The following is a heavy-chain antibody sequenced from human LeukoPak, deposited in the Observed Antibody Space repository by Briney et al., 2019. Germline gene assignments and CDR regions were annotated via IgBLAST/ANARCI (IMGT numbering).Heavy chain of an antibody. Sequence: SETLSLTCTVSGGSISSGGYYWSWIRQHPGKGLEWIGYIYYSGSTYYNPSLKSRVTISVDTSKNQFPLKLSSVTAADTAVYYCARVNGYSSGWYVDYWGQGTLVTVSS. CDR2: IYYSGST. D-gene: IGHD6-19*01. CDR3: ARVNGYSSGWYVDY. V-gene: IGHV4-31*03. J-gene: IGHJ4*02. CDR1: GGSISSGGYY.